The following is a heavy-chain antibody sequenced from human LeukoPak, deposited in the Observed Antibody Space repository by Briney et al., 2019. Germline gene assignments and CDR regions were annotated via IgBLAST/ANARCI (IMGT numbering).Heavy chain of an antibody. J-gene: IGHJ4*02. D-gene: IGHD3-16*01. CDR1: GFTLNNYA. CDR3: ATTQPGGSYRDLTY. V-gene: IGHV3-23*01. CDR2: ISGSGGRT. Sequence: LTGGSLRLSCAASGFTLNNYAMNWVRQAPGKGLEWVSAISGSGGRTYYADSVKGRFTISRDNSKNTLYLQMNSLRAEDTAVYHCATTQPGGSYRDLTYWGQGALVTVSS.